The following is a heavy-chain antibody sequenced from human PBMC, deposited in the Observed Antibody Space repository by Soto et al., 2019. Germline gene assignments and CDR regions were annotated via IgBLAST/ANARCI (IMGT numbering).Heavy chain of an antibody. D-gene: IGHD3-22*01. CDR1: GFTFSSYG. CDR3: AKAHIRGPTYYYDSSGYPHFDY. J-gene: IGHJ4*02. CDR2: ISYDGSNK. V-gene: IGHV3-30*18. Sequence: GGSLRLSCAASGFTFSSYGMHWVRQAPGKGLEWVAVISYDGSNKYYADSVKGRFTISRDNSKNTLYLQMNSLRAEDTAVYYRAKAHIRGPTYYYDSSGYPHFDYWGQGTLVTVSS.